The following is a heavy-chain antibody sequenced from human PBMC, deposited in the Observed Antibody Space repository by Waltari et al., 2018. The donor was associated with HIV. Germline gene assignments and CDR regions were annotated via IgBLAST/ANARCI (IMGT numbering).Heavy chain of an antibody. CDR2: KKQDGSEK. D-gene: IGHD2-2*01. CDR3: ARQLPPSYGMDV. Sequence: EVQLVESGGGLVQPGGSLRLSCAASGFTFSSYWMTWFRQAPGKGLGWVANKKQDGSEKYYVDSGRGRFTISRDNAKNSLYLQMNSLRADDTAVYYCARQLPPSYGMDVWGQGTTVTVSS. CDR1: GFTFSSYW. V-gene: IGHV3-7*01. J-gene: IGHJ6*02.